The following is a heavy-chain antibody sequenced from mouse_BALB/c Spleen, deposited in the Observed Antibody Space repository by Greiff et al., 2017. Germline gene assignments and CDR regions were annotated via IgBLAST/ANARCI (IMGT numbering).Heavy chain of an antibody. Sequence: EVQLQQSGPELVKTGASVKISCKASGYSFTGYYMHWVKQSHGKSLEWIGYISCYNGATSYNQKFKGKATLTVDKSSSTAYMHLNSLTSEDSAVYYCARRGGSYDAMDYWGQGTSVTVSS. D-gene: IGHD1-1*02. CDR1: GYSFTGYY. CDR2: ISCYNGAT. CDR3: ARRGGSYDAMDY. V-gene: IGHV1S135*01. J-gene: IGHJ4*01.